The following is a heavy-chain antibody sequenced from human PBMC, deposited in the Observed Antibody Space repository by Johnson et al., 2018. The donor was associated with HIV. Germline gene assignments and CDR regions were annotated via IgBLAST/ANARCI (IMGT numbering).Heavy chain of an antibody. V-gene: IGHV3-66*02. J-gene: IGHJ3*02. Sequence: EQLVESGGGLVKPGGSLRLSCAASGFTFSDYWVQWVRQAPGKGLEWVSVIYSGGSTYYADSVKGRFTISRENSKNTLYLQMNSLRAEDTAVYYCAKVGATVVTPRGEAFDIWGQGTMVTVSS. D-gene: IGHD4-23*01. CDR1: GFTFSDYW. CDR2: IYSGGST. CDR3: AKVGATVVTPRGEAFDI.